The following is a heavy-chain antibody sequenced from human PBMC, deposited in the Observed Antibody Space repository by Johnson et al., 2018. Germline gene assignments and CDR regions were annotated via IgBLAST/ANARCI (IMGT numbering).Heavy chain of an antibody. V-gene: IGHV3-23*04. CDR1: GFTFSSYA. D-gene: IGHD3-10*01. CDR2: ISGSGGST. CDR3: ARVGPITMVRYYYMDV. J-gene: IGHJ6*03. Sequence: VQLVESGGGVVQPGRSLRLSCAASGFTFSSYAMSWVRQAPGKGLEWVSAISGSGGSTYYADSVKGRFTISRDNSKNPLYLKMNSLRAGDTAVYYCARVGPITMVRYYYMDVWGKGTTVTVSS.